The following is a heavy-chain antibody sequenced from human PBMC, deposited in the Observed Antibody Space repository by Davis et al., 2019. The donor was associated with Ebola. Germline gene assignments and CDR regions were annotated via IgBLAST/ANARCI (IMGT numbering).Heavy chain of an antibody. Sequence: MPSETMSLTCAVYGGSFSGYYWSWIRQPPEKGLEWIGEVNDSGSTNYNPSLKGRVTISADTSKNQFSLNLKSVTATDTAVYYCAIFGVVIDYWGQGTLVTVSS. D-gene: IGHD3-3*02. J-gene: IGHJ4*02. CDR2: VNDSGST. CDR3: AIFGVVIDY. V-gene: IGHV4-34*01. CDR1: GGSFSGYY.